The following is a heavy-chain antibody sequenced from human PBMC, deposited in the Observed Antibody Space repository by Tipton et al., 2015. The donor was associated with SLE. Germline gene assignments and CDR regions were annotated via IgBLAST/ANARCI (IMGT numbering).Heavy chain of an antibody. CDR2: IKQDGGEK. J-gene: IGHJ4*02. Sequence: VQLVQSGGGLVQPGGSLRLSCAASGSTFSSYWMSWVRQAPGKGLEWVANIKQDGGEKNYVDSVKDRFTISRDNAKSSLYLQMNSLRAEDTAVYYCARDRIAAAGYFDSWGQGTLVTVSS. D-gene: IGHD6-13*01. CDR1: GSTFSSYW. CDR3: ARDRIAAAGYFDS. V-gene: IGHV3-7*01.